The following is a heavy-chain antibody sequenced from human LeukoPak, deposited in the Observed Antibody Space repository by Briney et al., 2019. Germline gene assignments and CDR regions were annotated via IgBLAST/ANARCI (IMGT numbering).Heavy chain of an antibody. CDR3: TREYGFMTTVFHAFDI. D-gene: IGHD4-17*01. J-gene: IGHJ3*02. V-gene: IGHV4-39*07. CDR2: VYYSGNT. CDR1: GGSITSSSYY. Sequence: PSETLSLTCTASGGSITSSSYYWGWIRQPPGKGLEWIGSVYYSGNTYYNSSLRSRVTISVDTSKNQFSLKLSSVTAADTAIYYCTREYGFMTTVFHAFDIWGQGTMVTVSS.